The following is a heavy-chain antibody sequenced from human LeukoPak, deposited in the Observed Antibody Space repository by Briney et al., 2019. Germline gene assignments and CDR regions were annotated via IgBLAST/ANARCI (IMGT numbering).Heavy chain of an antibody. V-gene: IGHV3-48*03. J-gene: IGHJ4*02. CDR2: ISSRGSTI. Sequence: GGSLRLSCAASGFTFSSYEMNWVRQAPGKGLEWVSYISSRGSTIYYADSVKGRFTISRDNAKNSLYLQMNSLRAEDTAVYYCAGFSGWYRTFDYWGQGTLVTVSS. CDR3: AGFSGWYRTFDY. D-gene: IGHD6-19*01. CDR1: GFTFSSYE.